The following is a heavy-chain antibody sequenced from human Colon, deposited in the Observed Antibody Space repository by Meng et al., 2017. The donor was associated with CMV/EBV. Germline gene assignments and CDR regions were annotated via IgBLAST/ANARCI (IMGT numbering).Heavy chain of an antibody. Sequence: SRFSFRSYAMRWVRQAAGKVLEWVSGLSGGGGTTYCADSVKGRFAISRDNSKNTLYLQMNSLRAEDAALYYCAKVWGEYNEYYFDSWGQGTLVTVSS. CDR1: RFSFRSYA. D-gene: IGHD3-16*01. J-gene: IGHJ4*02. CDR3: AKVWGEYNEYYFDS. CDR2: LSGGGGTT. V-gene: IGHV3-23*01.